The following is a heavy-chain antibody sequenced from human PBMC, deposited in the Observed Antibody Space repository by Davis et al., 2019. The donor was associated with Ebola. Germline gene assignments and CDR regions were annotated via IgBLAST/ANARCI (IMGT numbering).Heavy chain of an antibody. J-gene: IGHJ4*02. CDR3: ARDASSTYCGGDCYDY. V-gene: IGHV3-21*01. CDR2: ISSSSSYI. CDR1: GFTFSRYT. Sequence: GESLKISCAASGFTFSRYTMNWVRQAPGKGLEWVSSISSSSSYIYYADSVKGRFTISRDNAKNSLYLQMNSLRAEDTAVYYCARDASSTYCGGDCYDYWGQGTLVTVSS. D-gene: IGHD2-21*01.